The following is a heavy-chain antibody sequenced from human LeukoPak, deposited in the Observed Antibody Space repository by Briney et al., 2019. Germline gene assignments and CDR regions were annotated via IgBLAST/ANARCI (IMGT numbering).Heavy chain of an antibody. J-gene: IGHJ4*02. CDR3: ARGNDFWSGYYHY. Sequence: SETLSLTCAVYGGSFSGYYWSWIRQPPGKGLEWIGEINHSGSTNYNPSLKSRVTISVDTSKNQFSLKLSSVTAADTAVYYCARGNDFWSGYYHYWGQGTLVTVSS. D-gene: IGHD3-3*01. CDR2: INHSGST. CDR1: GGSFSGYY. V-gene: IGHV4-34*01.